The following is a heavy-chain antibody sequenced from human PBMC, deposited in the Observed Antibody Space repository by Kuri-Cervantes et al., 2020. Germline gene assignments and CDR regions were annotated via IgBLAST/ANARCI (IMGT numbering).Heavy chain of an antibody. CDR1: GFTFSSYG. CDR2: IWYDGSNK. CDR3: AREGPRSSGWRIDY. J-gene: IGHJ4*02. D-gene: IGHD6-19*01. V-gene: IGHV3-33*08. Sequence: GESLKISCRTDGFTFSSYGMHWVRQAPGKGLEWVAVIWYDGSNKYYADSVKGRFTISRDNSKNTLYLQMNSLRAEDTAVYYCAREGPRSSGWRIDYWGQGTLVTVSS.